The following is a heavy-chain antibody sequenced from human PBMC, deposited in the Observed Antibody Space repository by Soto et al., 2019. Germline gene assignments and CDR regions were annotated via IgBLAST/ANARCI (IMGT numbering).Heavy chain of an antibody. V-gene: IGHV1-18*01. CDR2: VSTYSPKT. CDR3: ARVWSGKMNIVADS. D-gene: IGHD5-12*01. Sequence: QVQLVQSGAEVKKPGASVKVSCKASGYTFASYGISWLRQAPGQGLEWLGWVSTYSPKTVYAQKFQGRVTMTTDTSTTTAYMELTSLTPNDTAVYYCARVWSGKMNIVADSWGPGTLVSVSS. J-gene: IGHJ4*02. CDR1: GYTFASYG.